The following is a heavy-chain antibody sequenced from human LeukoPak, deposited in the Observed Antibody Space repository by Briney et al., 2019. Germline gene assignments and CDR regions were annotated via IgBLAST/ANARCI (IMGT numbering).Heavy chain of an antibody. V-gene: IGHV3-7*01. CDR1: GFSFSSYW. CDR2: IKPDGSEK. D-gene: IGHD6-13*01. CDR3: AKEGTSIAAAGSDY. J-gene: IGHJ4*02. Sequence: PGGSLRLSCAASGFSFSSYWMAWVRQAPGKGLEWVANIKPDGSEKKYGDSVKGRFTISRDNAKNSLYLQMNSLRAEDTAVYYCAKEGTSIAAAGSDYWGQGTLVTVSS.